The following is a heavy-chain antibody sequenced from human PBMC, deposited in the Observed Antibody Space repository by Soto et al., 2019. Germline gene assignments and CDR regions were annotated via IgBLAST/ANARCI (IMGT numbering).Heavy chain of an antibody. J-gene: IGHJ3*02. CDR1: GFTFSDYY. Sequence: GGSLRLSCAASGFTFSDYYMSWIRQAPGKGLEWVSHISSGGSDKYHADSVKGRFTISRDNAKKSLYLQMNSLRAEDTAVYYCARDLGGYCSSTSCLDDFDIWGQGTMVTVSS. V-gene: IGHV3-11*01. CDR3: ARDLGGYCSSTSCLDDFDI. CDR2: ISSGGSDK. D-gene: IGHD2-2*01.